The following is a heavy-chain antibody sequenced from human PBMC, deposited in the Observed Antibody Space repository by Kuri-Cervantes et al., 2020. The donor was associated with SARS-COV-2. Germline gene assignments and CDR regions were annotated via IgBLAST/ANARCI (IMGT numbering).Heavy chain of an antibody. CDR3: ARYPGYDSSGYHDY. CDR2: ISSSSTI. CDR1: GFTFSDYY. D-gene: IGHD3-22*01. J-gene: IGHJ4*02. V-gene: IGHV3-69-1*01. Sequence: GESLKISCAASGFTFSDYYMNWVRQAPGKGPEWVSSISSSSTIYYADSVKGRFTISRDNAKNSLYLQMNSLRAEDTALYHCARYPGYDSSGYHDYWGQGTLVTVSS.